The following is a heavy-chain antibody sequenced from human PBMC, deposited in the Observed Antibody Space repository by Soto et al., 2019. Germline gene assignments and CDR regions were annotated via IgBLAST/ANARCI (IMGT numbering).Heavy chain of an antibody. J-gene: IGHJ4*02. CDR1: GFTFSNFP. CDR3: AKGKTSGWYYFDY. V-gene: IGHV3-23*01. Sequence: EVQLLESGGDLVQPGGSLRLSCAASGFTFSNFPMSWVRQAPGRGLEWVSGIRARGRDIHYADSVKDRFTVSRDNSKNTLYLQMNSLRAEDTAIYYCAKGKTSGWYYFDYWGQGALVTVSS. D-gene: IGHD6-19*01. CDR2: IRARGRDI.